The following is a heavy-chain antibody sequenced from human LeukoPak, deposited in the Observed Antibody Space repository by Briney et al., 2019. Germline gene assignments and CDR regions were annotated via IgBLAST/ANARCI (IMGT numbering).Heavy chain of an antibody. CDR1: GFTFDDYG. CDR3: ARATGYDFWSGTDY. V-gene: IGHV3-20*04. Sequence: GGSLRLSCAASGFTFDDYGMSWVRQAPGKGVEWVGGMNWNGGRTDYADTVKGGFTIYRDNAKNKLYMQVNSLRAEDTALYCCARATGYDFWSGTDYWGQGTLVTVSS. J-gene: IGHJ4*02. D-gene: IGHD3-3*01. CDR2: MNWNGGRT.